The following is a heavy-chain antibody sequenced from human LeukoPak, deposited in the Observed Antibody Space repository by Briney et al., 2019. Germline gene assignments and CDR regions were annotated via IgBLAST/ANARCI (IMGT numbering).Heavy chain of an antibody. CDR1: GYTLTELS. J-gene: IGHJ4*02. D-gene: IGHD3-22*01. Sequence: ASVKVSCKVSGYTLTELSMHWVRQAPGKGLEWMGGFDPEDGETIYAQKFQGRLTMTEDTSTDTAYMELSSLRSEDTAVYYCATDPCYYDSSGYCHDDYWGQGTLVTVSS. V-gene: IGHV1-24*01. CDR2: FDPEDGET. CDR3: ATDPCYYDSSGYCHDDY.